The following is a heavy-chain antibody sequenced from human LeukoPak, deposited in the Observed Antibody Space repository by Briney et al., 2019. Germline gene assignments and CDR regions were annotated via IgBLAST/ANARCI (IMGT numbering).Heavy chain of an antibody. CDR3: AKAPYEEYYYYYGMDV. D-gene: IGHD3-3*01. CDR1: GFTFSDYY. J-gene: IGHJ6*02. V-gene: IGHV3-30*18. Sequence: PGGSLRLSCAASGFTFSDYYMSWIRHAPGKGLEWVAVISYDGSNKYYADSVKGRFTISRDNSKNTLYLQMNSLRAEDTAVYYCAKAPYEEYYYYYGMDVWGQGTTVTVSS. CDR2: ISYDGSNK.